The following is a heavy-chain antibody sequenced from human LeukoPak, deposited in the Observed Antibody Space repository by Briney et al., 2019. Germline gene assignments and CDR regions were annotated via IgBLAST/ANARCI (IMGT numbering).Heavy chain of an antibody. CDR1: GGSISSGGYC. V-gene: IGHV4-31*03. D-gene: IGHD6-19*01. CDR2: IYYSGST. CDR3: GGVAEWLVFPPPPPSFDY. Sequence: SETLSLTCTVSGGSISSGGYCWSWIRQHPGKGLEWIGYIYYSGSTYYNPSLKSRVTISVDTSKNQFSLKLSSVTAADTAVYFRGGVAEWLVFPPPPPSFDYWGQGTLVTVSS. J-gene: IGHJ4*02.